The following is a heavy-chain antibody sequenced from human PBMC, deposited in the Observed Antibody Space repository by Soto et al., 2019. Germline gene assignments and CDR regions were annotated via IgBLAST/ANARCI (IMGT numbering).Heavy chain of an antibody. CDR1: GFTFSSYG. CDR2: ISYDGSNK. V-gene: IGHV3-30*18. Sequence: QVQLVESGGGVVQPGRSLRLSCAASGFTFSSYGMHWVRQAPGKGLEWVAVISYDGSNKYYADSVKGRFTISRDNSKNTLYLQMNSLRAEDTAVYYCAKSPGTGGYSYGYRLDYWGQGTLVTVSS. D-gene: IGHD5-18*01. J-gene: IGHJ4*02. CDR3: AKSPGTGGYSYGYRLDY.